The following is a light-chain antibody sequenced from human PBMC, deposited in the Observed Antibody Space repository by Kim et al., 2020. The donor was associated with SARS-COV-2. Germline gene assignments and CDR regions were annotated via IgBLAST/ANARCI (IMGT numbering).Light chain of an antibody. CDR1: SLRSYY. CDR3: NSRDSSGNQLS. J-gene: IGLJ2*01. Sequence: AVGQTVRITCQGDSLRSYYASWYQQKPGQAPVLVIYGKNNRPSGIPDRFSGSSSGNTASLTITGAQAEDEADYDCNSRDSSGNQLSFGGGTQLTVL. CDR2: GKN. V-gene: IGLV3-19*01.